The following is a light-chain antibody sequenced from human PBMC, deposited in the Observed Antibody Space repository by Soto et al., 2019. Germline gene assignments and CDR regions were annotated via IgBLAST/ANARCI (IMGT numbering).Light chain of an antibody. Sequence: DIQMTQSPSSLSASVGDSVTVTCRASQPIGTSLHWYQQRAGKAPKVLISSASRLQSGVSSRFSGSGSGTHLTLTISSLRPEDSATYYCLQGYNTCWTFGQGTKVEIK. V-gene: IGKV1-39*01. CDR2: SAS. J-gene: IGKJ1*01. CDR3: LQGYNTCWT. CDR1: QPIGTS.